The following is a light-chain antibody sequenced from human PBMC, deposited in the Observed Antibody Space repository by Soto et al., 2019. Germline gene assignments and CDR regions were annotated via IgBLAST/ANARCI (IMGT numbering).Light chain of an antibody. Sequence: QSVLTQPPSVSAAPGQTVTISCSGSSSNIGNNYVSWYQQLPGTAPKLLIYDNSDRPSGIPDRFSGSKSGTSATLGITGLQTGDEADYYCGTWDSSLSAGVFGTGTKLTVL. CDR1: SSNIGNNY. CDR3: GTWDSSLSAGV. J-gene: IGLJ1*01. CDR2: DNS. V-gene: IGLV1-51*01.